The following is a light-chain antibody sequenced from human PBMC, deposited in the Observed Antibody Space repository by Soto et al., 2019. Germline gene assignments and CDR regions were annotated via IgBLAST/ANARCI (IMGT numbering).Light chain of an antibody. J-gene: IGLJ1*01. Sequence: QSALTQPASVSGSPGQSITISCTGSSRDFGAYDYVSWYQQRPVKAPKLMIFDVTNRPSGVSDRFSGSKSGNTASLTISGLQTEDEADYYCSSYTSSSTPYVFGTGTKVTVL. V-gene: IGLV2-14*01. CDR3: SSYTSSSTPYV. CDR2: DVT. CDR1: SRDFGAYDY.